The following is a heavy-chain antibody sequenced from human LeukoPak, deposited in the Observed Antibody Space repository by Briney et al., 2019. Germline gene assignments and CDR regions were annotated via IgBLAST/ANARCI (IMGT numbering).Heavy chain of an antibody. CDR2: INHSGST. V-gene: IGHV4-39*07. CDR3: ARGRGYSSGWSPYYYYMDV. CDR1: GGSISSSSYY. J-gene: IGHJ6*03. D-gene: IGHD6-19*01. Sequence: SETLSLTCTVSGGSISSSSYYWGWIRQPPGKGLEWIGEINHSGSTNYNPSLKSRVTISVDTSKNQFSLKLSSVTAADTAVYYCARGRGYSSGWSPYYYYMDVWGKGTTVTVSS.